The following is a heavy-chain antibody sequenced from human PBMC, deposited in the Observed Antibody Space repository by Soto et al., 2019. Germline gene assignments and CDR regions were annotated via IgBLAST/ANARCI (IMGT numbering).Heavy chain of an antibody. CDR2: IYYSGST. J-gene: IGHJ4*02. Sequence: PSETLSLTCTVSGGSISSSSYYWGWIRQPPGKGLEWIGSIYYSGSTYYNPSLKSRVTISVDTSKNQFSLKLSSVTAADTAVYYCARQGDGYETFDYWGQGTLVTVSS. D-gene: IGHD5-12*01. V-gene: IGHV4-39*01. CDR1: GGSISSSSYY. CDR3: ARQGDGYETFDY.